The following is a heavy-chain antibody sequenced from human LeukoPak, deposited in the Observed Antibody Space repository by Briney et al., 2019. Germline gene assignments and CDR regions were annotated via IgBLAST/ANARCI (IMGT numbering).Heavy chain of an antibody. D-gene: IGHD2-2*01. CDR3: ASGRLGQCSRTNCYDDDFDI. V-gene: IGHV4-34*01. CDR2: VNHSGST. CDR1: GGSFRGYY. J-gene: IGHJ3*02. Sequence: SETLSLTCAVYGGSFRGYYWSWIRQPPGTGLEWIGEVNHSGSTNYNPSLKSRVTISVDTSKNQFSLKLSSVTAADTAVYYCASGRLGQCSRTNCYDDDFDIWGQGTMVTVSS.